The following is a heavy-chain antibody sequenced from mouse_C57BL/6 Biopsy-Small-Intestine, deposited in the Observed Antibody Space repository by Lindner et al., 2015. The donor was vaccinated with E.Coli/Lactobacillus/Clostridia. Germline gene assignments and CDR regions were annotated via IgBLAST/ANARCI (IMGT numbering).Heavy chain of an antibody. CDR3: ARSYYDYLDY. D-gene: IGHD2-4*01. V-gene: IGHV1-42*01. CDR2: INPTTGGT. CDR1: GYSFTGYY. Sequence: VQLQESGPELVKPGASPKISCKASGYSFTGYYMNWVRQGPEKSLEWIGEINPTTGGTTYNQKFKAKATLIVDKSSSTAYMQLKSLTSEDSAVYYCARSYYDYLDYWGQGTTLTVSS. J-gene: IGHJ2*01.